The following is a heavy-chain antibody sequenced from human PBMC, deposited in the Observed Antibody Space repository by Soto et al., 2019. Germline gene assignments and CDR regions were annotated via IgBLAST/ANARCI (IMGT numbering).Heavy chain of an antibody. V-gene: IGHV1-8*01. CDR2: MNPNSGNT. CDR1: GYTFTSYD. D-gene: IGHD3-3*01. Sequence: ASVKVSCKASGYTFTSYDINWVRQATGQGLEWMGWMNPNSGNTGYAQKFQGRVTMTRNTSISTAYMELSSLRSEDTAVYYCARMVWYDFWSGYPYYGMDVWGQGTTVTVSS. J-gene: IGHJ6*02. CDR3: ARMVWYDFWSGYPYYGMDV.